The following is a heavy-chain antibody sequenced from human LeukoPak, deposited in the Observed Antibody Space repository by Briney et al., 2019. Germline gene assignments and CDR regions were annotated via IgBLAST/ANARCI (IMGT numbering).Heavy chain of an antibody. CDR2: MNPNSGNT. V-gene: IGHV1-8*01. J-gene: IGHJ5*02. CDR1: GYTFTSYD. CDR3: AIKGGLAYCGGDCYYNWFDP. D-gene: IGHD2-21*02. Sequence: ASVKVSCKVSGYTFTSYDINWVRQATGQGLEWMGWMNPNSGNTGYAQKFQGRVTMTRNTSISTAYMELSSLRSEDTAVYYCAIKGGLAYCGGDCYYNWFDPWGQGTLVTVSS.